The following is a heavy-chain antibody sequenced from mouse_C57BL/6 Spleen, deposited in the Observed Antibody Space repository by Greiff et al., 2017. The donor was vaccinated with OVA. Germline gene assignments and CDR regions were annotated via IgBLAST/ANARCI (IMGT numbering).Heavy chain of an antibody. J-gene: IGHJ2*01. CDR2: IDPSDSYT. CDR1: GYTFTSYW. CDR3: ARWGQLRLHDY. V-gene: IGHV1-50*01. Sequence: QVQLQQPGAELVKPGASVKLSCKASGYTFTSYWMQWVKQRPGQGLEWIGEIDPSDSYTNYNQKFKGKATLTVDTSSSTAYMQLSSLTSEDSAVYYCARWGQLRLHDYWGQGTTLTVSS. D-gene: IGHD3-2*02.